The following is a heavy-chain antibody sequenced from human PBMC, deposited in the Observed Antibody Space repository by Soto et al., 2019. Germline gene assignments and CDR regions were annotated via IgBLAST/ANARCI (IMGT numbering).Heavy chain of an antibody. Sequence: EVQLVESGGGLVQPGGSLRLSCAASGFTFSSYWMSWVRQAPGKGLEWVANIKQDGSEKYYVDSVKGRFPISRDNAKNSLYLQMNSLRAEDTAVYYCARPLFSSGGSCYSNWGQGTLVTVSS. CDR1: GFTFSSYW. CDR2: IKQDGSEK. CDR3: ARPLFSSGGSCYSN. V-gene: IGHV3-7*05. J-gene: IGHJ4*02. D-gene: IGHD2-15*01.